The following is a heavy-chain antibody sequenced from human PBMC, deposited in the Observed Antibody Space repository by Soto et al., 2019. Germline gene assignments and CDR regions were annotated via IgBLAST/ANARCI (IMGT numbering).Heavy chain of an antibody. CDR1: GFTFSNYA. D-gene: IGHD3-3*02. CDR3: AKDSVSRNGIYDAFDI. J-gene: IGHJ3*02. V-gene: IGHV3-23*01. CDR2: IGGDGGSP. Sequence: PGGSLRLSCAASGFTFSNYAMSWVRQAPGKGLEWVSVIGGDGGSPYYADSVKGRFSVSRDNSKNTLYLQLDSLRAEDTAVYYCAKDSVSRNGIYDAFDIWGQGTMVTVSS.